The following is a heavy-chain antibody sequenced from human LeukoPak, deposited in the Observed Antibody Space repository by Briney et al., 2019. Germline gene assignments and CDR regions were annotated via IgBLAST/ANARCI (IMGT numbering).Heavy chain of an antibody. V-gene: IGHV1-69*01. J-gene: IGHJ4*02. CDR2: IIPIFGTA. CDR3: ARDLWPYYYDSSGPSSFDY. Sequence: GSSVKVSCKASGGTFSSYAISWVRQAPGQGLEWMGGIIPIFGTANYAQKFQGRVTITADESTSTAYMELSSLRSEDTAVYYCARDLWPYYYDSSGPSSFDYWGQGTLVTVSS. CDR1: GGTFSSYA. D-gene: IGHD3-22*01.